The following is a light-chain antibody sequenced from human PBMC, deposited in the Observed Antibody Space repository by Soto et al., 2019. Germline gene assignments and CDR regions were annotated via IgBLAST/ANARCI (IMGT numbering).Light chain of an antibody. J-gene: IGKJ1*01. CDR3: QQYGSSRWT. CDR2: GAS. Sequence: IVLTQSPGTLSLSPWERATLSCRASQSVSSSYLAWYQQKPGQAPRLLIYGASSRATGIAARFSGSGSGTDFTLTISRLEPEDFAVYYCQQYGSSRWTFGQGTKVDIK. V-gene: IGKV3-20*01. CDR1: QSVSSSY.